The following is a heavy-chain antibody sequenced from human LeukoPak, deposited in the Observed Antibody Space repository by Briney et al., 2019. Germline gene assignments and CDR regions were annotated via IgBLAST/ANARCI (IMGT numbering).Heavy chain of an antibody. J-gene: IGHJ4*02. D-gene: IGHD3-22*01. V-gene: IGHV4-34*01. CDR2: INHSGST. CDR3: ARGPDFYDSSGYYPI. CDR1: GGTFRNYY. Sequence: PSETLSLTCAGYGGTFRNYYWSWIRQPPGKGLEWIGEINHSGSTKYNPSLKSRVTISVDRSKNQFSLKLRSVTAADTAVYYCARGPDFYDSSGYYPIWGQGTLVTVSS.